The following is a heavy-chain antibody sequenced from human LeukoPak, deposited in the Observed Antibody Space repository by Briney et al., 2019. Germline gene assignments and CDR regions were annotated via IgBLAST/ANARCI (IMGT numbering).Heavy chain of an antibody. CDR3: TRGTSWAAARPDLSYYFDY. Sequence: GGSLRLSCTASGFTFGDYAMSWFRQAPGKGLEWVGFIRSKAYGGTTEYAASVKGRFTISRDDSKSIAYLQMNSLKTEDTAVYYCTRGTSWAAARPDLSYYFDYWGQGTPVTVSS. J-gene: IGHJ4*02. V-gene: IGHV3-49*03. CDR1: GFTFGDYA. CDR2: IRSKAYGGTT. D-gene: IGHD6-6*01.